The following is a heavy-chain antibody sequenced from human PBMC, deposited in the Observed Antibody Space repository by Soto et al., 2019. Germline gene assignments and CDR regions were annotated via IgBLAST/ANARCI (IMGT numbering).Heavy chain of an antibody. CDR3: AGTYCSSTSCYQEGTDDAFDI. CDR2: IYSGGST. Sequence: GGSLRLSCAASGFTISSNYMSWVRQAPGKGLEWVSVIYSGGSTYYADSVKGRFTISRDNSKNTLYLQMNSLRAEDTAVYYCAGTYCSSTSCYQEGTDDAFDIWGQGTMVTVSS. CDR1: GFTISSNY. J-gene: IGHJ3*02. V-gene: IGHV3-66*01. D-gene: IGHD2-2*01.